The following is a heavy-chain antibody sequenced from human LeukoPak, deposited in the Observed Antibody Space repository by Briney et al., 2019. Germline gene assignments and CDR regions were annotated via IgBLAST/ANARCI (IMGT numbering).Heavy chain of an antibody. CDR3: ARVPAVDPPYYYYYMDV. Sequence: GGSLRLSCAASGFTFSSYEMNWVRQAPWKGLEWVSYISSSGSTIYYADSVKGRFTISRDNAKNSLYLQMNSLRAEDTAVYYCARVPAVDPPYYYYYMDVWGKGTTVTISS. J-gene: IGHJ6*03. D-gene: IGHD2-2*01. CDR2: ISSSGSTI. CDR1: GFTFSSYE. V-gene: IGHV3-48*03.